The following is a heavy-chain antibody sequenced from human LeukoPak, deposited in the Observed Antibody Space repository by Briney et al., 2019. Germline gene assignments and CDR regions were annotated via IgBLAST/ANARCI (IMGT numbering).Heavy chain of an antibody. CDR2: ISSSGSTI. CDR1: GFTFSDYY. V-gene: IGHV3-11*04. J-gene: IGHJ4*02. Sequence: GGSLRLSCAASGFTFSDYYMSWIRQAPGKGLEWVSYISSSGSTIYYADSVKDRFTISRDNAKNSLYLQMNSLRAEDTAVYYCARTVEVATLDYWGQGTLVTVSS. D-gene: IGHD5-12*01. CDR3: ARTVEVATLDY.